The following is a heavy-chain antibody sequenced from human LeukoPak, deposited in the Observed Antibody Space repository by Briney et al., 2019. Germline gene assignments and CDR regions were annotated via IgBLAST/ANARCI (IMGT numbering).Heavy chain of an antibody. Sequence: ASVKVSCKASGGTFSSYSMDWVRQAPGKGLEYVSVINTDGRITYYANSVKGRFTISRDNSKNTVYLQMGSLRGEDMAVYYCTRDGGSFCDFDYWGQGALVTVSS. CDR2: INTDGRIT. CDR1: GGTFSSYS. J-gene: IGHJ4*02. V-gene: IGHV3-64*01. CDR3: TRDGGSFCDFDY. D-gene: IGHD1-26*01.